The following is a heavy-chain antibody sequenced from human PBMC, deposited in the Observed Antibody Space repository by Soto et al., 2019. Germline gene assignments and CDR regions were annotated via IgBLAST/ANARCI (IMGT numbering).Heavy chain of an antibody. Sequence: QVQLVQSGAEVKKPGASVKVSCKASGYTFTSYGISWVRQAPGQGLEWMGWISAYNGNTNYAQKLQGRVTMTTDTSTSTAYVELRSLRSDDTAVYYCARVTRRVVVVAETDYWGQGTLVTVSS. CDR3: ARVTRRVVVVAETDY. CDR1: GYTFTSYG. J-gene: IGHJ4*02. V-gene: IGHV1-18*01. D-gene: IGHD2-15*01. CDR2: ISAYNGNT.